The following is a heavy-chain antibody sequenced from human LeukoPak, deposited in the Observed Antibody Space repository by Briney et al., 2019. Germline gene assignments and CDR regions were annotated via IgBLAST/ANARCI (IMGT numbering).Heavy chain of an antibody. J-gene: IGHJ5*02. CDR2: ISGSGGTT. D-gene: IGHD4-23*01. CDR3: AKDLSSTVVRQGWFDP. V-gene: IGHV3-23*01. Sequence: GGSLRLSCAASRFTFSSYAMSWVRQAPGRGLEWVSGISGSGGTTYYADSVQGRFTISRDNPKNTLYLQMNSLRAEDTAVYYCAKDLSSTVVRQGWFDPWGQGTLVTVSS. CDR1: RFTFSSYA.